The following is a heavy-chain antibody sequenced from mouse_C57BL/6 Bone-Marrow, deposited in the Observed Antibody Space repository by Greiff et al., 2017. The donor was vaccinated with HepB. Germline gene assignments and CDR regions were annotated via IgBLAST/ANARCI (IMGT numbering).Heavy chain of an antibody. CDR2: IYPGSGST. Sequence: QVQLQQPGAELVKPGASVKMSCKASGYTFTSYWITWVKQRPGQGLEWIGDIYPGSGSTNYNEKFKSKATLTVDPSSRTAYMQLISLTSEDSAVYYCARRVYGKPYWGHVTTLTVSS. J-gene: IGHJ2*01. CDR1: GYTFTSYW. CDR3: ARRVYGKPY. V-gene: IGHV1-55*01. D-gene: IGHD2-10*02.